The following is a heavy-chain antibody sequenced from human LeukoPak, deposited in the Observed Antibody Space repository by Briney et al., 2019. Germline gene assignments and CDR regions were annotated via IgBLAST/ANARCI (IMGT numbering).Heavy chain of an antibody. CDR3: AKVGGQLWFPGAYYYMDV. CDR2: IGGRGGST. Sequence: PGGSLSPSCTASGFSFGTYSMSWGSRPPGRWLLSGSCIGGRGGSTYYADSVKGRFTISRDNSKNTLYLQMNSLRAEDTAVYYCAKVGGQLWFPGAYYYMDVWGKGTTVTISS. V-gene: IGHV3-23*01. D-gene: IGHD5-18*01. J-gene: IGHJ6*03. CDR1: GFSFGTYS.